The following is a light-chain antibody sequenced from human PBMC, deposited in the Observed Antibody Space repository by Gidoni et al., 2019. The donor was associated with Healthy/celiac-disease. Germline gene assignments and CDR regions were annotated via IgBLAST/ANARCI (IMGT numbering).Light chain of an antibody. J-gene: IGKJ2*01. V-gene: IGKV2-28*01. CDR1: QSLLHSNGYNY. Sequence: DSVMTQSPLSLPVTTGEPASISCRSRQSLLHSNGYNYLAWYLQKPGQSPQLLIYLGSNRASGVPDRFSGSGSGTDFTLTISSVEAEDVGVYYCMQAPHTLLYTFGQGTKLEIK. CDR2: LGS. CDR3: MQAPHTLLYT.